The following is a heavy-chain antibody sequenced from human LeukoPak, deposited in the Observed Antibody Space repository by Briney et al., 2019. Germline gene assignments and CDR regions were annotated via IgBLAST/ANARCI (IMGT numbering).Heavy chain of an antibody. V-gene: IGHV4-39*02. CDR1: GGSITTSNHY. CDR2: IHCSGSI. Sequence: PSETLSLTCTVAGGSITTSNHYWSWIRQSPGKGLEWLGGIHCSGSIYYTPSLKSRLTISVDTSTNQFSLRLTSVTAADTALYFCAREGITMVRGVTNFNWFDPWGQGTLVTVSS. J-gene: IGHJ5*02. CDR3: AREGITMVRGVTNFNWFDP. D-gene: IGHD3-10*01.